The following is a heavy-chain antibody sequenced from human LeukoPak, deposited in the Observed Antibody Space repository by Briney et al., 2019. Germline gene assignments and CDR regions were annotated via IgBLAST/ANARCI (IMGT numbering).Heavy chain of an antibody. CDR2: INSDGSST. Sequence: GGSLRLSCAASGFTFSSYWMHWVRHAPGKGLVWVSRINSDGSSTSYADSVKGRFTISRDNAKNTLYLQMNSLRAEDTAVYYCARDRGTMVRGTMVYAFDIWGQGTMVTVSS. CDR1: GFTFSSYW. J-gene: IGHJ3*02. D-gene: IGHD3-10*01. CDR3: ARDRGTMVRGTMVYAFDI. V-gene: IGHV3-74*01.